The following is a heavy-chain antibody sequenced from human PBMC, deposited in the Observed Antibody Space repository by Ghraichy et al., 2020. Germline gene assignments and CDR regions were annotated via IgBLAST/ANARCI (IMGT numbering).Heavy chain of an antibody. V-gene: IGHV3-23*01. D-gene: IGHD6-6*01. CDR2: ISDSGDTT. CDR3: AKGYSGYSSASDY. J-gene: IGHJ4*02. Sequence: GGSLRLSCVGSGFTFSNIWMTWVRQPPGKGLEWVSGISDSGDTTYYADSVKGRFTTSRDNSKNTLYVQMSSLRAEDTAVYYCAKGYSGYSSASDYWGQGTLVTVSS. CDR1: GFTFSNIW.